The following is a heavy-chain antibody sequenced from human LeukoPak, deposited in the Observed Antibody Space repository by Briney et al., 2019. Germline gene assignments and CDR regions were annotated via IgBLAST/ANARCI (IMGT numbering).Heavy chain of an antibody. CDR3: TGDYGPTLYWYFDL. CDR2: IRSKAYGGTT. V-gene: IGHV3-49*04. D-gene: IGHD4-17*01. CDR1: GFTFGDYA. J-gene: IGHJ2*01. Sequence: GGSLRLSCTGSGFTFGDYAMSWVRQAPGKGLEWVGFIRSKAYGGTTEYAASVKGRFTISRDDSKSIAYLQMNSLKTEDTAVYYCTGDYGPTLYWYFDLWGRGTLVTVSS.